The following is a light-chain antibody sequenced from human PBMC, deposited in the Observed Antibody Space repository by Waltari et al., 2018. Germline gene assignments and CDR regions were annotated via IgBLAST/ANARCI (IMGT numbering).Light chain of an antibody. CDR1: QSVRDN. CDR3: QQYNGQQLT. Sequence: EIVLTQSPAILSVSPGEGATLSCRASQSVRDNLAWYQHKPGQAPRLLIFGASTRATGFPARFSGSGSGTEFTLTITSLQSEDSAVYFCQQYNGQQLTFGGGTKVEIK. J-gene: IGKJ4*01. CDR2: GAS. V-gene: IGKV3-15*01.